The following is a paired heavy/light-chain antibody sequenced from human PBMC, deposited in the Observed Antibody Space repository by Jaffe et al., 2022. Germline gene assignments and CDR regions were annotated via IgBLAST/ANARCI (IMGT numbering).Light chain of an antibody. CDR2: KVS. Sequence: DPVMTQSPLSLPVTLGQPASISCRSSQSLVNSDGNTYLNWFQQRPGQSPRRLIYKVSNRDSGVPDRFSGSGSGTDFTLKISRVEAEDVGVYYCMQGTHWPPYTFGQGTKLEIK. CDR1: QSLVNSDGNTY. V-gene: IGKV2-30*01. CDR3: MQGTHWPPYT. J-gene: IGKJ2*01.
Heavy chain of an antibody. CDR3: TTLALASAVDY. Sequence: EVQLVESGGGLVKPGGSLRLSCAASGFTLSNVWMSWVRQAPGKGLEWVGRIKTKADGGTIVYAAPVKGRFTISRDDSQNTLFLQINSLKTEDTAVYYCTTLALASAVDYWGQGTLVTVSS. V-gene: IGHV3-15*01. CDR2: IKTKADGGTI. J-gene: IGHJ4*02. CDR1: GFTLSNVW.